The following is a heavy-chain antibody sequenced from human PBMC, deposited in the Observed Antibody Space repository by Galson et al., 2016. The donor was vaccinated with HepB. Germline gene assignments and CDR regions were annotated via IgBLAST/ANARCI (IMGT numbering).Heavy chain of an antibody. D-gene: IGHD5-24*01. CDR1: GYTFSDDF. CDR3: ARSGNYGVNYFDP. J-gene: IGHJ5*02. CDR2: VNPNSGAT. V-gene: IGHV1-2*02. Sequence: SGYTFSDDFIHWVRQAPGHGPEWLGWVNPNSGATNYAQKFQGRVTMTRDTPIPTTYMELTRLTSDDTAVYYCARSGNYGVNYFDPWGQGTLVTVSS.